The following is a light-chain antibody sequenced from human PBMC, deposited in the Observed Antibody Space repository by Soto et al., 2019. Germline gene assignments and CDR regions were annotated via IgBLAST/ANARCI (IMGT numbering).Light chain of an antibody. CDR2: AAS. V-gene: IGKV1-6*01. CDR1: QGIRND. Sequence: AIQMTQSPSSLSASVGDRVTITCRASQGIRNDLDWFQQKPGKAPKLLIYAASNLQSGVPARFSGSGSGTDFTLTITNLQPDDSGTYYCQHYMSFSGGNFGQGTKVEIK. CDR3: QHYMSFSGGN. J-gene: IGKJ2*01.